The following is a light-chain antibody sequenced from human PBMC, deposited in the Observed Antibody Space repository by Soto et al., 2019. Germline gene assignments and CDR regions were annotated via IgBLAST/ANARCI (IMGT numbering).Light chain of an antibody. J-gene: IGKJ1*01. CDR3: QHYSHCPPCT. Sequence: EIVMTQSPATLSVSPGERATLSCRASQSVSSNLAWYQQKPGQAPRLLIYGASTRAAGIPARFSGSGSGTEFTLTISSRQSEDFAVYYCQHYSHCPPCTFGQGTKVEIK. CDR1: QSVSSN. V-gene: IGKV3-15*01. CDR2: GAS.